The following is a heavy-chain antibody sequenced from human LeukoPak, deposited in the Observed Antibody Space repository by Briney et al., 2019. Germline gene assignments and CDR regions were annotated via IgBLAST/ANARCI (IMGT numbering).Heavy chain of an antibody. V-gene: IGHV2-70*11. J-gene: IGHJ6*02. CDR3: ARMILTGYHPYGMDV. CDR2: IDWDDDK. CDR1: GFSLSTSGMC. D-gene: IGHD3-9*01. Sequence: GPALVKPTQTLTLTCTFSGFSLSTSGMCVSWIRQPPGKALEWLARIDWDDDKYYSTSLKTRLTISKDTSKNQVVLTMTNMDPVDTATYYCARMILTGYHPYGMDVWGQGTTVTVSS.